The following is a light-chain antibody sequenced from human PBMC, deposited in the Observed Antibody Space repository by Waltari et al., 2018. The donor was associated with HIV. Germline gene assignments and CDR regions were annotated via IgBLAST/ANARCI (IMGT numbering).Light chain of an antibody. CDR1: SPNIGAGYD. CDR2: DNS. J-gene: IGLJ2*01. CDR3: QSYDSSLSGPVV. V-gene: IGLV1-40*01. Sequence: QSVLTQPPSVSGAPGQRVTISCTGSSPNIGAGYDVHWYQQLPGTAPKLLIYDNSNRPSGVPDRFSGSKSGTSASLAITGLQAEDEADYYCQSYDSSLSGPVVFGGGTKLTVL.